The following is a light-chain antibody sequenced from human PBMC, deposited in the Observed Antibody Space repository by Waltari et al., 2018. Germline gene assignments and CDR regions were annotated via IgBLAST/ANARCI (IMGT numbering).Light chain of an antibody. CDR3: HQYHAWPPGRM. V-gene: IGKV3-15*01. CDR1: QNVGRG. Sequence: DKVMTQSPATLSVSPGERATPSCWASQNVGRGLAWYQQKPGQPPRLLIYGASTRATGVPARFSGSGSGTDFTLTIDSLQSEDSAVYYCHQYHAWPPGRMFGQGTKVEMK. J-gene: IGKJ1*01. CDR2: GAS.